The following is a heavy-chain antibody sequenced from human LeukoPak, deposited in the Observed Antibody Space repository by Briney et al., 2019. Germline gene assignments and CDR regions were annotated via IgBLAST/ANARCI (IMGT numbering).Heavy chain of an antibody. Sequence: PGGSLRLSCADSGFTFSSYWMHWVREARGKGGVWVSRINSDGSSTNYGDSVKGGFTISRDNAKNTLYLQMHSLRAEDTAVYYCARVPPGDAFDIWGQGTMVTVSS. CDR3: ARVPPGDAFDI. V-gene: IGHV3-74*01. CDR1: GFTFSSYW. J-gene: IGHJ3*02. CDR2: INSDGSST.